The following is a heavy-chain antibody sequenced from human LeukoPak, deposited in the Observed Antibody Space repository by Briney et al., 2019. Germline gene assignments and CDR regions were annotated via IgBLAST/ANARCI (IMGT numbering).Heavy chain of an antibody. Sequence: ASVKVSCKXSGYSFTTYYIHWVRQAPGQGLEWMGKINPSGGSTNYAQKFQGRVTITADTSTDTAYMELSSLRSEDTAVYYCATVAYCGGDCYYGDAFDIWGQGTMVTVSS. CDR3: ATVAYCGGDCYYGDAFDI. CDR1: GYSFTTYY. J-gene: IGHJ3*02. D-gene: IGHD2-21*01. CDR2: INPSGGST. V-gene: IGHV1-46*01.